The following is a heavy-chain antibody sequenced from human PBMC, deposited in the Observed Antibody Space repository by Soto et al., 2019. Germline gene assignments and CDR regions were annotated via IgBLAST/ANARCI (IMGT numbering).Heavy chain of an antibody. CDR3: AKADGEQWLIPHLDN. CDR2: ISCCGGST. J-gene: IGHJ4*02. Sequence: EVEVLESGGGLVQPGGSLRLSCEASGFNFKKFAMGWVRQAPGEGLEWVSGISCCGGSTSYADSVKGRFTLARDDSKNTLSLHLNSLRFEDTARYFCAKADGEQWLIPHLDNWGQGTLVTVS. V-gene: IGHV3-23*01. CDR1: GFNFKKFA. D-gene: IGHD6-19*01.